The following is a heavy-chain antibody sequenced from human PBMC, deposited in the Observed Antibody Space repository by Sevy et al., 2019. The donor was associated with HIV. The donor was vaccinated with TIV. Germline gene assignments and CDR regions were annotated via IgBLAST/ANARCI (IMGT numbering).Heavy chain of an antibody. Sequence: GGSLRLSCAASGFIFSNYGMNWVRQAPGKGLEGVSSISSSGSYIYYGDSMKGRFTISRDNAKNSLFLQMNSLRAEDTAVYYCAREDYSNYYFYAMDVWGQGTTVTVSS. CDR1: GFIFSNYG. J-gene: IGHJ6*02. V-gene: IGHV3-21*01. D-gene: IGHD4-4*01. CDR2: ISSSGSYI. CDR3: AREDYSNYYFYAMDV.